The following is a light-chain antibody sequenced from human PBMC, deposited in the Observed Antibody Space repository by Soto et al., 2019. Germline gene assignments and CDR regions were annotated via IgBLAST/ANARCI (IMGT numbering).Light chain of an antibody. J-gene: IGLJ1*01. CDR3: CSYAGSSSLWV. CDR2: ESS. V-gene: IGLV2-23*01. CDR1: SSDVGSYNL. Sequence: QSVLTQPASVSGSPGQSITISCTGTSSDVGSYNLVSWYQQHPGKAPKLIICESSKRPSGVSNRFSGSKSGNTASLTISGLQAEDEADYYCCSYAGSSSLWVFGTGTKLTVL.